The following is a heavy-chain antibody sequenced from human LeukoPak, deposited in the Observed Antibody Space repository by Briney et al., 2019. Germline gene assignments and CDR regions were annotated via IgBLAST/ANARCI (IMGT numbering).Heavy chain of an antibody. V-gene: IGHV4-4*07. J-gene: IGHJ4*02. CDR3: ARGSLGNLDY. Sequence: SETLSLTCTVSGGSISSYYWSWIRQPAGKGLEWIGRIYASGSPNYNPSLKSRVTMSVDTSKNQFSLRVNSVTAADTAVYYCARGSLGNLDYWGQGTLVTVSS. D-gene: IGHD7-27*01. CDR1: GGSISSYY. CDR2: IYASGSP.